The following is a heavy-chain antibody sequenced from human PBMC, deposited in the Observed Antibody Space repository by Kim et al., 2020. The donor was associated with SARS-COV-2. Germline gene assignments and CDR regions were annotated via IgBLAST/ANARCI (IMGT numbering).Heavy chain of an antibody. D-gene: IGHD6-25*01. J-gene: IGHJ4*02. Sequence: SVKVSCKASGGTFKIYAINWVRQAPGQGLEWMGRIVPILDIVNYAQNFQCRVTISADKSTTTAYMELSSLRSDDTAIYYCASVDHGYNPPHYWGQGTLVTVSS. CDR3: ASVDHGYNPPHY. V-gene: IGHV1-69*04. CDR2: IVPILDIV. CDR1: GGTFKIYA.